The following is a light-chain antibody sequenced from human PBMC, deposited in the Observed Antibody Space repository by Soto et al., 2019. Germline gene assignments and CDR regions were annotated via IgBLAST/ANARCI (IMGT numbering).Light chain of an antibody. J-gene: IGKJ2*01. CDR1: QSISGW. CDR2: KAS. V-gene: IGKV1-5*03. Sequence: DIQMTQSPSTLSASVGDRVTITCRASQSISGWLAWYQQKPGKAPRLLIYKASSLQSGVPSRFSGSGSGTEFTLTISRLQPDDFATYYCQQYHSYYTFGPGTRLEVK. CDR3: QQYHSYYT.